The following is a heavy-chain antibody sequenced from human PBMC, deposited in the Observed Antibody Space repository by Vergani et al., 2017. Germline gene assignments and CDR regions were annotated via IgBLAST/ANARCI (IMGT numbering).Heavy chain of an antibody. CDR1: GGSFSGYY. J-gene: IGHJ6*03. CDR3: ARSIAARLYYYYYMDV. Sequence: QVQLQQWGAGLLKPSETLSLTCAVYGGSFSGYYWSWIRQPPGKGLEWIGEINHSGSTNYNPSLKSRVTISVDTSKNQFSLKLSSVTAADTAVYYCARSIAARLYYYYYMDVWDKGTTVTAPS. CDR2: INHSGST. D-gene: IGHD6-6*01. V-gene: IGHV4-34*01.